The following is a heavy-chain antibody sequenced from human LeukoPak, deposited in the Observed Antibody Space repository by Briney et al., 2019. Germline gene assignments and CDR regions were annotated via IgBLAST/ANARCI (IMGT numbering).Heavy chain of an antibody. V-gene: IGHV4-34*01. CDR3: ARGIVLYGMDV. J-gene: IGHJ6*02. Sequence: PSETLSLTCAVYGGSFSGYYWSWIRQPPGKGLEWIGEINHSGSTNYNPSLKSRVTISVDTSKNQFSLKLSSVTAADTAVYYCARGIVLYGMDVWGQGTTVTVSS. CDR1: GGSFSGYY. CDR2: INHSGST. D-gene: IGHD2/OR15-2a*01.